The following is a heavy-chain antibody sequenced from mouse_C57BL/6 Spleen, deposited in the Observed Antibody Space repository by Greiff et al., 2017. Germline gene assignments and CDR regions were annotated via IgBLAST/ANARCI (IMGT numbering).Heavy chain of an antibody. Sequence: VQLQQSGAELVKPGASVKLSCTASGFNIKDYYMHWVKQRTEQGLEWIGRIDPEDGETKYAPKFQGKATITADTSSNTAYLQLSSLTSEDTAVYYSASLITTVVASFDYWGQGTTLTVSS. CDR3: ASLITTVVASFDY. CDR1: GFNIKDYY. J-gene: IGHJ2*01. D-gene: IGHD1-1*01. V-gene: IGHV14-2*01. CDR2: IDPEDGET.